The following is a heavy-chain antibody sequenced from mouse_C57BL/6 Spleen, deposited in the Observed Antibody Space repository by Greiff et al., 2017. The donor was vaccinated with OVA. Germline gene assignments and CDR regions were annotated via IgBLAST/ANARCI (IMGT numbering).Heavy chain of an antibody. V-gene: IGHV3-6*01. Sequence: EVQRVESGPGLVKPSQSLSLTCSVTGYSITSGYYWNWIRQFPGNKLEWMGYISYDGSNNYNPSLKNQISITRDTSKNQFFLKLNSVTTEDTATYYCATPLLLRYPGYFDVWGTGTTVTVSS. D-gene: IGHD1-1*01. J-gene: IGHJ1*03. CDR3: ATPLLLRYPGYFDV. CDR2: ISYDGSN. CDR1: GYSITSGYY.